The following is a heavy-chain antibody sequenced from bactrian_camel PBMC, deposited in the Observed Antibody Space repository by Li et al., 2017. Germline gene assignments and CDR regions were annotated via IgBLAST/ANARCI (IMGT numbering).Heavy chain of an antibody. J-gene: IGHJ6*01. CDR3: AARGPYCYTKLSVADFTY. CDR1: RYTYKRNC. CDR2: LWIGGAQT. V-gene: IGHV3S6*01. D-gene: IGHD2*01. Sequence: HVQLVESGGGSVQAGGSLRLTCRASRYTYKRNCMGWFRQAPGKAPEGVAVLWIGGAQTQYPDSVKGRFTISQDNAKNTVYLQMNSLKPEDTAMYYCAARGPYCYTKLSVADFTYWGQGTQVTVS.